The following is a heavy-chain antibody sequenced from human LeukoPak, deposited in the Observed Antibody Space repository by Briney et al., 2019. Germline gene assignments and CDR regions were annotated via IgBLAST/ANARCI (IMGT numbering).Heavy chain of an antibody. Sequence: GGSLRLSCAASGFTFSSYWMSWVRQAPGKGLEWVANIKQDGSEKYYVDSVKGRFTISRDNAKNSLYLRMNSLRAEDTAVYHCARVNDFWSGYYAYYYYYGMDVWGQGTTVTVSS. J-gene: IGHJ6*02. CDR1: GFTFSSYW. CDR2: IKQDGSEK. V-gene: IGHV3-7*05. CDR3: ARVNDFWSGYYAYYYYYGMDV. D-gene: IGHD3-3*01.